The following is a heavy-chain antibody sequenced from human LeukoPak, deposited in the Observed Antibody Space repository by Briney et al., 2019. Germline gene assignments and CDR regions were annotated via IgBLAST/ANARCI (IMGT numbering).Heavy chain of an antibody. V-gene: IGHV1-8*02. CDR2: MNPNSGNT. D-gene: IGHD1-26*01. CDR1: GYTFTGYY. J-gene: IGHJ4*02. Sequence: ASVKVSCKASGYTFTGYYMHWVRQAPGQGLEWMGWMNPNSGNTGYAQKFQGRVTMTRNTSISTAYMELSSLRSEDTAVYYCARSGAEVGASVDYFDYWGQGTLVTVSS. CDR3: ARSGAEVGASVDYFDY.